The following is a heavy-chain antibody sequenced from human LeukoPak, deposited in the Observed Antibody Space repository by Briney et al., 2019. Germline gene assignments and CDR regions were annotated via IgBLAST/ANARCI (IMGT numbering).Heavy chain of an antibody. J-gene: IGHJ4*02. CDR3: ARGAGWLQLLGNRFEGTYFDY. D-gene: IGHD5-24*01. V-gene: IGHV4-34*01. CDR2: INHSGST. CDR1: GGSISSYY. Sequence: SETLSLTCTVSGGSISSYYWSWIRQPPGKGLEWIGEINHSGSTNYNPSLKSRVTISVDTSKNQFSLKLSSVTAADTAVYYCARGAGWLQLLGNRFEGTYFDYWGQGTLVTVSS.